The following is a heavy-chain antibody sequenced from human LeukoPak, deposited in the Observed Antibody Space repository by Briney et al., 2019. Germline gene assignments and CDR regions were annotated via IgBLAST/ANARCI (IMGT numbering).Heavy chain of an antibody. D-gene: IGHD2-15*01. J-gene: IGHJ4*02. Sequence: PGGSLRLSCAASGFSFSSFAMNWVRQPPGKGPEWVSILTGTGGNTWYADSVQGRFTISRDNSKNTLYLQMNSLRAEDTAVYYCAKGTLGSCSGPRCYPLDYWGQGTLVTVSS. CDR3: AKGTLGSCSGPRCYPLDY. V-gene: IGHV3-23*01. CDR2: LTGTGGNT. CDR1: GFSFSSFA.